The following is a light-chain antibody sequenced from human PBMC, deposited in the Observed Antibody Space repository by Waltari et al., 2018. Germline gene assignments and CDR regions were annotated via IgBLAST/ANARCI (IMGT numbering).Light chain of an antibody. V-gene: IGKV1-5*01. Sequence: DIQMTQSPSTRSASVGYRVTIPCRASQSISSWLAWYQQKPGKAPKLLIYDASSLESGVPSRFSGSGSGTEFTLTISSLQPDDFATYYCQQYNSYSWTFGQGTKVEIK. CDR3: QQYNSYSWT. CDR2: DAS. CDR1: QSISSW. J-gene: IGKJ1*01.